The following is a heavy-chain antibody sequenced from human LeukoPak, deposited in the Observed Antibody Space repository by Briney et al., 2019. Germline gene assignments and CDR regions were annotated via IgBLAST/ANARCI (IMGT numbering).Heavy chain of an antibody. CDR1: GGSISSYY. CDR3: ARDGEGYGDPYFDY. V-gene: IGHV4-59*12. CDR2: IYYSGST. J-gene: IGHJ4*02. D-gene: IGHD4-17*01. Sequence: SETLSLTCTVSGGSISSYYWSWIRQPPGKGLEWIGYIYYSGSTNYNPSLKSRVTISVDTSKNQFSLKLSSVTAADTAVYYCARDGEGYGDPYFDYWGQGTLVTVSS.